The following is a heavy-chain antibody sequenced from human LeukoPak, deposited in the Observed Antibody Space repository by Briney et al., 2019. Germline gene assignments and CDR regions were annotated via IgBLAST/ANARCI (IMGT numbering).Heavy chain of an antibody. V-gene: IGHV1-2*02. CDR3: ARDRVAGPDPYFQH. CDR1: GYTFTGYY. D-gene: IGHD6-19*01. J-gene: IGHJ1*01. CDR2: INPNSGGT. Sequence: ASVKVPCKASGYTFTGYYMHWVRQAPGQGLEWMGWINPNSGGTNYAQKFQGRVTMTRDTSISTAYMELSRLRSDDTAVYYCARDRVAGPDPYFQHWGQGTLVTVSS.